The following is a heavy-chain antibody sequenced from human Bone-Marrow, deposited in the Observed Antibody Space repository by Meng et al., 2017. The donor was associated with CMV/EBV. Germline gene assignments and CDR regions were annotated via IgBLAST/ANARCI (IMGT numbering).Heavy chain of an antibody. CDR3: AKDLLPLIRSPYGMDV. CDR2: IWYDGSNK. D-gene: IGHD3-22*01. CDR1: GLTFSSYG. V-gene: IGHV3-33*06. Sequence: GESLKISCAASGLTFSSYGMHWVRQAPGKGLEWVAVIWYDGSNKYYADSMKGRFTISRDNSKNTLYLQMNSLRAEDTAVYYCAKDLLPLIRSPYGMDVWGQGTTVTVSS. J-gene: IGHJ6*02.